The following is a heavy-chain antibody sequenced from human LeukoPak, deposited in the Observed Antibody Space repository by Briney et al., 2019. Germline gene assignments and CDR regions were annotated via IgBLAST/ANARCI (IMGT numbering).Heavy chain of an antibody. V-gene: IGHV3-23*01. CDR2: MSGSGGMT. CDR1: GFTFSSFA. J-gene: IGHJ6*03. D-gene: IGHD4-17*01. CDR3: AKYYGDDPDYYYYMDV. Sequence: GGSLRLSCAASGFTFSSFAMSWVRQAPGQGLEWVSAMSGSGGMTYSADSVKGRFTISRDNSKNTLYLQMNSLRAEDAAVYYCAKYYGDDPDYYYYMDVWGKGTTVTISS.